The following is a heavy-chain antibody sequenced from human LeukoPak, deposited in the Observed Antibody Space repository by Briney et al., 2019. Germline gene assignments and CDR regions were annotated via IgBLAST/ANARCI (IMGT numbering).Heavy chain of an antibody. CDR3: ANLGATTRIFGDH. Sequence: GGSLRLSCAASGFTFSSYALSWVRQAPGKGLEWVSGISGSGGSTYYADSVKGRFTISRDNSKNTLHLQMNSLRAEDTAVYYCANLGATTRIFGDHWGQGTLVTVSS. CDR1: GFTFSSYA. D-gene: IGHD1-26*01. V-gene: IGHV3-23*01. CDR2: ISGSGGST. J-gene: IGHJ4*02.